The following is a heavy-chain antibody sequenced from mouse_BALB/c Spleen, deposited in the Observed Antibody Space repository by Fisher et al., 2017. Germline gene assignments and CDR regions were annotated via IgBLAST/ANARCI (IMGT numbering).Heavy chain of an antibody. V-gene: IGHV1-55*01. J-gene: IGHJ4*01. CDR3: TIYYGNGMDY. D-gene: IGHD2-1*01. Sequence: KFKGKATLTVDTSSSTAYMQLSSLTSEDSAVYYCTIYYGNGMDYWGQGTSVTVSS.